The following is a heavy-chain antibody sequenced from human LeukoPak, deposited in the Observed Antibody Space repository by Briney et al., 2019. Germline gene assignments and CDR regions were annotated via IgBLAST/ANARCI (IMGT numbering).Heavy chain of an antibody. CDR2: TYYSGST. CDR3: ARLPVAGWAHYYYGMDV. CDR1: GGSISSYY. Sequence: SETLSLTCTVSGGSISSYYWSWIRQPPGKGLEWIGYTYYSGSTNCNPSLKSRVTISVDTSKNQFSLKLSSVTAADTAVYYCARLPVAGWAHYYYGMDVWGQGTTVTVSS. V-gene: IGHV4-59*08. J-gene: IGHJ6*02. D-gene: IGHD6-19*01.